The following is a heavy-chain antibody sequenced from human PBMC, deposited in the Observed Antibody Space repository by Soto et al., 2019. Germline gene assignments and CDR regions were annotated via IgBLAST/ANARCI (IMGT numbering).Heavy chain of an antibody. D-gene: IGHD5-12*01. CDR1: GKTFFTYV. CDR2: ISTYSGDT. CDR3: ARHHGPTTSENWFDP. Sequence: QVHLVQSGVEVKTPGASVKVSCQASGKTFFTYVIIWGRQPPGQGLEWMGWISTYSGDTKYAQKFQGRVTMTTDTSTTTAYLELRSLRSDDTAVYYCARHHGPTTSENWFDPWGQGTLVTVSS. J-gene: IGHJ5*02. V-gene: IGHV1-18*01.